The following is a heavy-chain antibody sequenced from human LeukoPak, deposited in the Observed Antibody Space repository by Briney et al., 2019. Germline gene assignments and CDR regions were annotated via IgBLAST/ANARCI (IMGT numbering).Heavy chain of an antibody. Sequence: SETLSLTCTVSGYSISNNFYWAWIRQSPGKGLEWIVSINHSWSTYYNPSLKSRVTISVDTSKNQFSLKLTSVTAADTAVYYCARGRRDGYTLYYMDVWAKGTTVTISS. CDR1: GYSISNNFY. CDR3: ARGRRDGYTLYYMDV. CDR2: INHSWST. D-gene: IGHD5-24*01. V-gene: IGHV4-38-2*02. J-gene: IGHJ6*03.